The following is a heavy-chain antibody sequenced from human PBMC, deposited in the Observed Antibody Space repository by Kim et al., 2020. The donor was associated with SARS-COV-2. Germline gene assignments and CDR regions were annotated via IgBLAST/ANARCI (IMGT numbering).Heavy chain of an antibody. CDR1: GGSISSYY. V-gene: IGHV4-59*01. Sequence: SETLSLTCTVSGGSISSYYWSWIRQFPGKELEWIGYFYYRGCTSYNPSLKSRVTISVDTSKNQFSLKLSSVTAADTVVYYCARGVYYYYYGMDVWGQGTTVTVSS. CDR3: ARGVYYYYYGMDV. CDR2: FYYRGCT. J-gene: IGHJ6*02.